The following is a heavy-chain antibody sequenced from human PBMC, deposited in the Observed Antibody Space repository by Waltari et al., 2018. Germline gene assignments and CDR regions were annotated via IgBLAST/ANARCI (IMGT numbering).Heavy chain of an antibody. CDR3: ARGAFGFT. CDR1: GFSFSSFA. D-gene: IGHD3-10*01. J-gene: IGHJ5*02. Sequence: EVQLLESGGGLVQPGGSLRLSCAASGFSFSSFAMSWLRQTPGEGVEWVASVGRGGGYTHYADSVRGRFTISRDDSKNTLSLQMDSLRGDDTALYYCARGAFGFTCGQGTLVTVSS. V-gene: IGHV3-23*01. CDR2: VGRGGGYT.